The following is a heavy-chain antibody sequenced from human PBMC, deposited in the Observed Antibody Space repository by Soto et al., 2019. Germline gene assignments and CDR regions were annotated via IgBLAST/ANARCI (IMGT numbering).Heavy chain of an antibody. V-gene: IGHV1-46*01. J-gene: IGHJ1*01. CDR3: ARGVYYDSSGYYYVPSSAEYFQH. CDR1: GYTFTSYY. Sequence: APVKVSCKASGYTFTSYYMHWVRQAPGQGLEWMGIINPSGGSTSYAQKFQGRVTMTRDTSTSTVYMELSSLRSEDTAVYYCARGVYYDSSGYYYVPSSAEYFQHWGQGTLVTVSS. D-gene: IGHD3-22*01. CDR2: INPSGGST.